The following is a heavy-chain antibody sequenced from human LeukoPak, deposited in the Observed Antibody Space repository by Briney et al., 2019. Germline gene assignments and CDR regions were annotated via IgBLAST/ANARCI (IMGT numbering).Heavy chain of an antibody. CDR3: ARLRWRLVGPDFDY. CDR2: IYSSGNT. D-gene: IGHD6-25*01. J-gene: IGHJ4*02. V-gene: IGHV4-59*01. CDR1: GDSISTYY. Sequence: SETLSLTCSFSGDSISTYYWSWIRQSPGKGLEWIGHIYSSGNTDYNSSLKSRVTISVDTSKSQFSLRLSSVTATDTAVYYCARLRWRLVGPDFDYWGQGILVTVSS.